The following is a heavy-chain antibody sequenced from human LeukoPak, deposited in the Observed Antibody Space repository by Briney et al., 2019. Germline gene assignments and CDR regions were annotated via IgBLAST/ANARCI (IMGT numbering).Heavy chain of an antibody. CDR1: GYTLTELS. Sequence: ASVKVSCKVSGYTLTELSMHWVRQAPGKGLEWMGGFDPEDGETIYAQKFQGRVTMTEDTSTDTAYMELSSLRSEDTAVYYCATTSGSSWYVPFQHWGQGTLVTVSS. CDR3: ATTSGSSWYVPFQH. V-gene: IGHV1-24*01. J-gene: IGHJ1*01. D-gene: IGHD6-13*01. CDR2: FDPEDGET.